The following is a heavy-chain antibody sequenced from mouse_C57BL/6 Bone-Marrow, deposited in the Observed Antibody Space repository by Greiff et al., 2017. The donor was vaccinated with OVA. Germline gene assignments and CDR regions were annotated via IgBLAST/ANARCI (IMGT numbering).Heavy chain of an antibody. CDR1: GYAFSSSW. J-gene: IGHJ2*01. D-gene: IGHD1-1*01. Sequence: QVQLQQSGPELVKPGASVKISCKASGYAFSSSWMNWVKQRPGKGLEWIGRIYPGDGDTNYNGKFKGKATLTADKSSSAAYMQISSLTSEDSAVDFSASFLRSPYYFDYWGQGTTLTVSA. CDR3: ASFLRSPYYFDY. CDR2: IYPGDGDT. V-gene: IGHV1-82*01.